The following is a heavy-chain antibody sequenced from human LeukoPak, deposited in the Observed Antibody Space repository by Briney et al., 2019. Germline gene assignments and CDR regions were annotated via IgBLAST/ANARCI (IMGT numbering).Heavy chain of an antibody. J-gene: IGHJ4*02. CDR2: IYYSGST. Sequence: SETLSLTCTVSGGSISSYYWSWIRQPPGKGLEWIGYIYYSGSTNYNPSLKSRVTISVDTSKNQFSLKLSSVTAADTAVYYCARGRNRLYYDFWSGYSIPFDYWGQGTLVTVSS. CDR3: ARGRNRLYYDFWSGYSIPFDY. V-gene: IGHV4-59*01. D-gene: IGHD3-3*01. CDR1: GGSISSYY.